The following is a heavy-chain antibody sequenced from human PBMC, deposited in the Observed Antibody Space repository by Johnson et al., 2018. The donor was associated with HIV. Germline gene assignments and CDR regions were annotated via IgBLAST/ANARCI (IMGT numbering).Heavy chain of an antibody. Sequence: QVQLVESGGGVVQPGGSLRLSCAASGFTFSSYGMHWVRQAPGKGLEWVAFIHYDGSNKYDADSVKGRFTSPTDNSKNTLYLHMSSRRVEDTAVYYCAKDWDRWLQPPGDAFDIRGQGTMVTVSS. D-gene: IGHD5-24*01. CDR1: GFTFSSYG. CDR3: AKDWDRWLQPPGDAFDI. CDR2: IHYDGSNK. J-gene: IGHJ3*02. V-gene: IGHV3-30*02.